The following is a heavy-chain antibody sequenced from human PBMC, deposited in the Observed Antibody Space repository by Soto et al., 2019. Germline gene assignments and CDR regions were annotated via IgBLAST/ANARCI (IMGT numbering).Heavy chain of an antibody. Sequence: PSETLSLTCNVSGVSITSGGYYWSWIRQHPGKGLEWIRYIYYNGNTYYNPSLESRTTISRDTSKNQFSLKVTSVSAADTAVYYCARGEPYGDFAYWGQGTLVTVSS. V-gene: IGHV4-31*03. CDR2: IYYNGNT. CDR3: ARGEPYGDFAY. J-gene: IGHJ4*02. D-gene: IGHD4-17*01. CDR1: GVSITSGGYY.